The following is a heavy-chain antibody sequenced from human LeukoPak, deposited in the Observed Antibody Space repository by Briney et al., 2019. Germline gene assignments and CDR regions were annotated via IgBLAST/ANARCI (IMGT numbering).Heavy chain of an antibody. J-gene: IGHJ2*01. Sequence: GASVKVSCKVSGYTLTELSMHWVRQAPGKGLEWMGGFDPEDGETIYAQKFQGRVTMTEDTSTDTAYMELSSLRSEDTAVYYCATLYGDGGSGWYFDLWGRGTLVTVSS. V-gene: IGHV1-24*01. CDR2: FDPEDGET. CDR3: ATLYGDGGSGWYFDL. D-gene: IGHD4-17*01. CDR1: GYTLTELS.